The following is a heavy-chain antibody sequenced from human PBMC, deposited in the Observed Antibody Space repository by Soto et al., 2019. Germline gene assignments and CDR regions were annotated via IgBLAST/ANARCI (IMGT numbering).Heavy chain of an antibody. CDR1: GFTFSSYA. V-gene: IGHV3-23*01. J-gene: IGHJ4*02. Sequence: GGSLRLSCAASGFTFSSYAMSWVRQAPGKGLEWVSVISGDGGSTYYADSVKGRFTISRDNSKNTLYLQMNSLRAEDTAVYYCARQYYYDSSGYFRGPQFHYWGQGTLVTVSS. CDR3: ARQYYYDSSGYFRGPQFHY. D-gene: IGHD3-22*01. CDR2: ISGDGGST.